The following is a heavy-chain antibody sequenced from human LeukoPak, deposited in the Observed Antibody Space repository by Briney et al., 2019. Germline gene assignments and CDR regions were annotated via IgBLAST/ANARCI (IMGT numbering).Heavy chain of an antibody. CDR2: ISSSSSTI. Sequence: GGSLRLSCAGSGFIFNNYAMHWVRQAPGKGLEWVSYISSSSSTIYYADSVKGRFTISGDNAKNSLYLQMNSLRAEDTAVYYCARGAYYYEDWGQGTLVTVSS. D-gene: IGHD3-22*01. V-gene: IGHV3-48*01. CDR1: GFIFNNYA. J-gene: IGHJ4*02. CDR3: ARGAYYYED.